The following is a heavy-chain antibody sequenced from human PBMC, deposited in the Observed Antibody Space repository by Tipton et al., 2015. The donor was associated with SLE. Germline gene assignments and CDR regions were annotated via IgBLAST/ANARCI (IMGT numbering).Heavy chain of an antibody. CDR2: ISSSGSSI. V-gene: IGHV3-48*03. D-gene: IGHD5-24*01. J-gene: IGHJ4*02. CDR3: ARGGLEPVDY. Sequence: SLRLSCAASGFTFSSYEMNWVRQAPGKGLEWVSYISSSGSSIYYADSVKGRFTISRDNAKSTLYLVLSSLRIEDTGVYFCARGGLEPVDYWGQGTLVTVSS. CDR1: GFTFSSYE.